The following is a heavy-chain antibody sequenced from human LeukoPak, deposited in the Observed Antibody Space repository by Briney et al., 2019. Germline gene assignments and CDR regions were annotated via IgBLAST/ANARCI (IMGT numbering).Heavy chain of an antibody. CDR2: IYYSGST. V-gene: IGHV4-59*01. J-gene: IGHJ4*02. CDR1: GDFNNLYY. CDR3: AMSSSSGSFTV. D-gene: IGHD6-19*01. Sequence: SETLSLTCTVSGDFNNLYYSNCLRQPPGKGLEWIGYIYYSGSTKYNASLKSRVTISLDTSNNQFALKLRSMTAADTAVYYCAMSSSSGSFTVWSQGTLVIASS.